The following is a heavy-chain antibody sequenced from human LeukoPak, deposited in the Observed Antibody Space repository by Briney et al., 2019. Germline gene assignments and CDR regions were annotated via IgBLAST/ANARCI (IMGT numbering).Heavy chain of an antibody. CDR1: GFTFSSYG. D-gene: IGHD6-13*01. CDR3: ARTAAGTYWFDP. V-gene: IGHV3-33*08. CDR2: IWYDGSNK. J-gene: IGHJ5*02. Sequence: GGSLRLSCAASGFTFSSYGMHWVRQAPGKGLERVAVIWYDGSNKYYADSVKGRFTISRDNSKNTLYLQMNSLRAEDTAVNYCARTAAGTYWFDPWGQGTLVTVSS.